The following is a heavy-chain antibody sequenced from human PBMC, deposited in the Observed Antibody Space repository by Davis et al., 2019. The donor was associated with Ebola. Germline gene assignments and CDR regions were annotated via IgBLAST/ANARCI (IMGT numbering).Heavy chain of an antibody. CDR3: ATTTAVDGLLYYYYGMDV. J-gene: IGHJ6*02. CDR2: IDAGDTT. D-gene: IGHD6-19*01. V-gene: IGHV3-66*02. Sequence: GESLKISCAASGFSVTSNYMSWVRQAPGKGLQWVSLIDAGDTTYYADSVKGRFTLSRDSSKNTVHLQMNGLRADDTAVYYCATTTAVDGLLYYYYGMDVWGQGTAVTVSS. CDR1: GFSVTSNY.